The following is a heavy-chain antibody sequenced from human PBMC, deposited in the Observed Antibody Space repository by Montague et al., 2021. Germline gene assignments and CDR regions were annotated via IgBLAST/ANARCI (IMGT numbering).Heavy chain of an antibody. V-gene: IGHV4-34*01. D-gene: IGHD6-19*01. Sequence: SETLSLTCAVYGGSLSGYIWNWIRQPPGRDLEWIGQISHTGSTSYNPSLKSRVTMSVDTSENHVSLRLSSVTAADTAVHYCTRGGVAVTGIDYWGQGALVTVSS. J-gene: IGHJ4*02. CDR2: ISHTGST. CDR3: TRGGVAVTGIDY. CDR1: GGSLSGYI.